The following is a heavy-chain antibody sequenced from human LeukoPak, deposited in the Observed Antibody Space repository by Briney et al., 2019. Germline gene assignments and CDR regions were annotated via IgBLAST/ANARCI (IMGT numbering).Heavy chain of an antibody. CDR1: GGSISSSSYY. V-gene: IGHV4-39*01. J-gene: IGHJ4*02. D-gene: IGHD6-19*01. CDR3: ARHNGIAVAGTVDY. Sequence: PSETLSLTCTVSGGSISSSSYYWGWIRQPPGKGLEWIGSIYYSGSTYYNPSLKSRVTISVDTSKNQFSLKLNSVTAADTAVYYCARHNGIAVAGTVDYWGQGTLVTVSS. CDR2: IYYSGST.